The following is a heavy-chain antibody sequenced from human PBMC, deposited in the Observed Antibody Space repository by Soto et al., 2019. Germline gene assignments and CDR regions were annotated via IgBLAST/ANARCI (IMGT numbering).Heavy chain of an antibody. CDR3: AKTTGNYYGMDV. J-gene: IGHJ6*02. CDR1: GYSFSSYW. CDR2: IYPGDPDT. D-gene: IGHD4-4*01. V-gene: IGHV5-51*01. Sequence: GGSLKISCKVSGYSFSSYWIGWVRQMPGKGLEWMGIIYPGDPDTRYSPSFQGQVTISADKSISTTYLQWSSLKASDSAMYYCAKTTGNYYGMDVWGQGTTVTVSS.